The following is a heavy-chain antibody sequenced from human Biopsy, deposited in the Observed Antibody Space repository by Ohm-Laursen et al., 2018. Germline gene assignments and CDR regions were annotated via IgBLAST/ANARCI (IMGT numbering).Heavy chain of an antibody. J-gene: IGHJ2*01. D-gene: IGHD3-22*01. CDR1: GVSISSYH. CDR2: FYYTGST. Sequence: TLSLTCIVSGVSISSYHWSWIRPPPGKGLVWIGYFYYTGSTDYNPSLQSRVTISEDTSKNHFSLRLRSVTPADTAIYYCARERGYYTDRTVPGYFDLWGRGTLVTVSS. CDR3: ARERGYYTDRTVPGYFDL. V-gene: IGHV4-59*01.